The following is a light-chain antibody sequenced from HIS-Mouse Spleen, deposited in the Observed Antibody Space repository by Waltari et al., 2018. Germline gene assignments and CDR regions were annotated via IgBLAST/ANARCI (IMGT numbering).Light chain of an antibody. V-gene: IGKV3-15*01. CDR2: GAS. CDR3: QQYNNWPPDRLT. Sequence: EIVMTQSPATLSVSPGERATLSCRASQSVSSNLAWYQQKPGQAPRLLIYGASTRANGVPARFSGSGSGTEFTLTIRSMQSEDFAVYYCQQYNNWPPDRLTFGGGTK. CDR1: QSVSSN. J-gene: IGKJ4*01.